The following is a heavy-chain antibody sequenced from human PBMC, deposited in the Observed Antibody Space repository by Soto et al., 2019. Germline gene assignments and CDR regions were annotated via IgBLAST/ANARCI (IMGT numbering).Heavy chain of an antibody. CDR2: ISSSSSYI. CDR3: ARDVWTGGYSYGPPDY. D-gene: IGHD5-18*01. Sequence: GGSLRLSCAASGFTFSSYSMNWVRQAPGKGLEWVSSISSSSSYIYYADSVKGRFTISRDNAKNSLYLQMNSLRAEDTAVYYCARDVWTGGYSYGPPDYWGQGTLVTVSS. V-gene: IGHV3-21*01. J-gene: IGHJ4*02. CDR1: GFTFSSYS.